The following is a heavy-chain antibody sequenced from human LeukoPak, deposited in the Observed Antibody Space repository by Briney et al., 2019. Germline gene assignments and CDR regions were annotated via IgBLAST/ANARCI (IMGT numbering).Heavy chain of an antibody. V-gene: IGHV4-4*02. J-gene: IGHJ4*02. CDR1: GGSISSLNL. D-gene: IGHD6-19*01. Sequence: SGTLSLTCIVSGGSISSLNLWSWLRQPPGKGLEWIGEMYLGGTTNFNPSLKSRVTILIDKSKNQLSLQLTSVTAANTAVYYCAGLEGRYSTDWFYFFDYWGQGALVTVSS. CDR2: MYLGGTT. CDR3: AGLEGRYSTDWFYFFDY.